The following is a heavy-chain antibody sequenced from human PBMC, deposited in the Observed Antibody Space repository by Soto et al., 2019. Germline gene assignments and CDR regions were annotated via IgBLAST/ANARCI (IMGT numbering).Heavy chain of an antibody. Sequence: EVQLMESGGGLVQPGGSLRLSCAASGFTFSSYAMHWVRQAPGKGLEYVSAISSNGGSTYYANSVKGRFTISRDDSKNTLYLQMGSLRAEDMAVYYCARAGRDGYYFDYWGQGTLVTVSS. D-gene: IGHD3-10*01. V-gene: IGHV3-64*01. CDR2: ISSNGGST. CDR3: ARAGRDGYYFDY. CDR1: GFTFSSYA. J-gene: IGHJ4*02.